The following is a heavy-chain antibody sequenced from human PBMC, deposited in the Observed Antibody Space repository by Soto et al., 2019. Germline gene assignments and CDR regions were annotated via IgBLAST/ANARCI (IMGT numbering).Heavy chain of an antibody. CDR2: INPSGGST. CDR1: GYTFTSYY. CDR3: ARDTCTNGVCLGFDP. Sequence: ASVKVSCKASGYTFTSYYMHWVRQAPGQGLEWMGIINPSGGSTSYAQKFQGRVTMTRDTSTSTVYMELSSLRSEDTAVYYCARDTCTNGVCLGFDPWGQGTLVTVSS. J-gene: IGHJ5*02. D-gene: IGHD2-8*01. V-gene: IGHV1-46*01.